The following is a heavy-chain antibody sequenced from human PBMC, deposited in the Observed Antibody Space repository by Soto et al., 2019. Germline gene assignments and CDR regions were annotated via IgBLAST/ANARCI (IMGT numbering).Heavy chain of an antibody. D-gene: IGHD6-19*01. CDR3: AVGQWLVRF. Sequence: QVQLVQSGAEVKKPGSSVKVSCKASGGTFSSYAIIWVRQAPGQGLEWMGGIIPIFGPANYAQKFQGRVTITADESTTTAYMELTSLRSDDTAIYYCAVGQWLVRFWGQGTLVTVSS. CDR2: IIPIFGPA. J-gene: IGHJ4*02. CDR1: GGTFSSYA. V-gene: IGHV1-69*01.